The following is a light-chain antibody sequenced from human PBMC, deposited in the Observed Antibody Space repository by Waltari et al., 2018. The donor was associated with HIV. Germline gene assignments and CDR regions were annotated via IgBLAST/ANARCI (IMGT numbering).Light chain of an antibody. Sequence: SYVLTQPPSVSVDPGETARITCGGTNIGSKSVQWYQQKQGQAPVLVIYDDNDRPSGIPERFSGSGSGNTATLTISRVEAGDEADYYCQVWDTTTDQWVFGGGTELAVL. V-gene: IGLV3-21*04. CDR2: DDN. CDR1: NIGSKS. CDR3: QVWDTTTDQWV. J-gene: IGLJ3*02.